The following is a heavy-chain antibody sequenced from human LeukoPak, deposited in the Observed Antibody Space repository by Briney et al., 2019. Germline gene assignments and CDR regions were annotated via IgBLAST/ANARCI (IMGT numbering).Heavy chain of an antibody. CDR3: AAEGGSNSWYYGLAY. CDR2: IYSGGNT. V-gene: IGHV3-53*04. CDR1: RFTVNSNY. Sequence: GGSLRLSCAVSRFTVNSNYMSWVRQAPGKGLEWVSVIYSGGNTYYADSVKGRFTISRHNSKNTLYLQMNSLRAEDTAVYYCAAEGGSNSWYYGLAYWGQGTLVTVSS. D-gene: IGHD6-13*01. J-gene: IGHJ4*02.